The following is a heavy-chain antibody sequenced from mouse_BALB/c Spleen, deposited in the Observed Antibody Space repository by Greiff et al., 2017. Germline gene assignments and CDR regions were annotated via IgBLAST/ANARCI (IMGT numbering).Heavy chain of an antibody. J-gene: IGHJ2*01. D-gene: IGHD2-3*01. V-gene: IGHV1S56*01. Sequence: QVQLQQPGPELVKPGASVRISCKASGYTFTSYYIHWVKQRPGQGLEWIGRIYPGNVNTKYNEKFKGKATLTADKSSSTAYMQLSSLTSEDSAVYFCRISNGYFYYFEDWGQGTTLTVSS. CDR1: GYTFTSYY. CDR2: IYPGNVNT. CDR3: RISNGYFYYFED.